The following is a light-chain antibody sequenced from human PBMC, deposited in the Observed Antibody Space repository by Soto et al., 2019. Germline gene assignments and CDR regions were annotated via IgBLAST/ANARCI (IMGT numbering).Light chain of an antibody. CDR1: QSVTTNR. J-gene: IGKJ5*01. CDR2: AVS. Sequence: EIVLTQSPGTLSLSPGERATLSCRASQSVTTNRLAWYQQKAGQAPRLLIYAVSSRATGIPDRFSGSGSGTDVTLTISRLEPEEFAVYECQQYGNSPQTFGQGTRLEI. V-gene: IGKV3-20*01. CDR3: QQYGNSPQT.